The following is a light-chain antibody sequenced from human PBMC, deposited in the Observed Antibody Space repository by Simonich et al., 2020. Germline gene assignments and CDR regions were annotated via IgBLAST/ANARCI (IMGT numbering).Light chain of an antibody. CDR2: EVS. CDR3: SSYAGSNNVV. J-gene: IGLJ2*01. CDR1: SSDVGGYNY. V-gene: IGLV2-8*01. Sequence: QSALTQPPSASGSPGQSVTISCTGTSSDVGGYNYVSWYQQHPGKAPKLMIYEVSNRPSGVPDRFSGPKSGNTASLTVSGLQAEDEADYFCSSYAGSNNVVFGGGTKLTVL.